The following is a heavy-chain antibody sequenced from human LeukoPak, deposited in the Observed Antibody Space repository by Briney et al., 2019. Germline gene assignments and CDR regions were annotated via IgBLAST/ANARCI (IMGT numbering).Heavy chain of an antibody. CDR2: IGTSAGST. Sequence: GGSLRLSCAASGFTFSNFAMSWVRQAPGKGLEWVSTIGTSAGSTHYADSVKGRFTISRDNSKNTLYLQMNSLRAEDTAVYYCAKAGFSFPFDSWGQGTLVTASS. V-gene: IGHV3-23*01. CDR1: GFTFSNFA. CDR3: AKAGFSFPFDS. J-gene: IGHJ5*01. D-gene: IGHD6-25*01.